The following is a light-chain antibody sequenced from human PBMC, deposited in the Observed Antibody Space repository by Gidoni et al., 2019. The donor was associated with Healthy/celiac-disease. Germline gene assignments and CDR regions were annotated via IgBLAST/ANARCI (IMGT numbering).Light chain of an antibody. CDR3: QAWDSSTVV. J-gene: IGLJ2*01. Sequence: SSELTQPPSASVSPRQTASITCSGDKLGDKYACWYQQKPGQSPVLVIYQDSKRPSGIPERFSGSNSGNTATLTISGTQAMDEADYYCQAWDSSTVVFGGGTKLTVL. CDR1: KLGDKY. CDR2: QDS. V-gene: IGLV3-1*01.